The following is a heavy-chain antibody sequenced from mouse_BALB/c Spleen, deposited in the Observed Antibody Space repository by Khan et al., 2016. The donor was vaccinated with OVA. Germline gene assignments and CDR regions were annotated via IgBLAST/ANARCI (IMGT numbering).Heavy chain of an antibody. J-gene: IGHJ3*01. V-gene: IGHV5-6*01. D-gene: IGHD4-1*01. CDR2: ISSGGDYT. CDR3: ASHLTGSFTY. CDR1: GFTFSAYS. Sequence: VQLKESGGDLVKPGGSLKVPCAASGFTFSAYSMSWVRQTPDKRLEWVATISSGGDYTYYPDNVKGRFTISRDNAKNTLYLQMSSLKSEDTAMYYCASHLTGSFTYWGQGTLVTVSA.